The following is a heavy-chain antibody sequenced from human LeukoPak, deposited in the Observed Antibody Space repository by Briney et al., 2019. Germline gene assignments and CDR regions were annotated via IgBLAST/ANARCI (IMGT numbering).Heavy chain of an antibody. CDR2: IIPIFGTA. CDR1: GGTFSSYA. V-gene: IGHV1-69*13. J-gene: IGHJ6*02. D-gene: IGHD6-19*01. Sequence: GASVKVSCKASGGTFSSYAISWVRQAPGQGLEWMGGIIPIFGTANYAQKFQGRVTITADESTSTAYMELSSLRSVDTAVYYCARHLIAVAVNHYYYGIDVWGQGTTVTVSS. CDR3: ARHLIAVAVNHYYYGIDV.